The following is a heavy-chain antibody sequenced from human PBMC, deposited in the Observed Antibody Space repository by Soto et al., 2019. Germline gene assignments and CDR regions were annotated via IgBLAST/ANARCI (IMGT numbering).Heavy chain of an antibody. CDR1: GYNFTNYW. CDR2: MYPGDSDT. J-gene: IGHJ4*02. CDR3: ARLVVYGPTVTNLFYFDY. Sequence: PGESLKISCKASGYNFTNYWVGWVRQMPGKGLELMGIMYPGDSDTRYSPSFQGQVTISADKSITTAYVQWSSLKASDTAIYYCARLVVYGPTVTNLFYFDYWGQGILDTVSS. D-gene: IGHD4-4*01. V-gene: IGHV5-51*01.